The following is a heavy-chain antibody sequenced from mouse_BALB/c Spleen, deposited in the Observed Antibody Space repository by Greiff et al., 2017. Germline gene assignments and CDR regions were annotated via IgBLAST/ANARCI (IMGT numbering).Heavy chain of an antibody. Sequence: QVQLQQPGAELVKPGASVKLSCKASGYTFTSYWMHWVKQRPGQGLEWIGEINPSNGRTNYNEKFKSKATLTVDKSSSTAYMQLSSLTSEDSAVYYCARPTAYAMDYWGQGTSVTVSS. V-gene: IGHV1S81*02. CDR2: INPSNGRT. CDR3: ARPTAYAMDY. J-gene: IGHJ4*01. D-gene: IGHD1-2*01. CDR1: GYTFTSYW.